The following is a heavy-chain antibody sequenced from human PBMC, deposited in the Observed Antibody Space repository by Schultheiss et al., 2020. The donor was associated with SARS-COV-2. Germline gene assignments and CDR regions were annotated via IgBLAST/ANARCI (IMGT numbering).Heavy chain of an antibody. J-gene: IGHJ4*02. CDR3: AKGYDYVWGSYDY. V-gene: IGHV3-23*01. CDR2: ISGSGGST. Sequence: GGSLRLSCAASGFTFSSYAMSWVRQAPGKGLEWVSVISGSGGSTYHADSVKGRFTISRDNSKNTLYLQMNSLRAEDTAVYYCAKGYDYVWGSYDYWGQGTLVTVSS. CDR1: GFTFSSYA. D-gene: IGHD3-16*01.